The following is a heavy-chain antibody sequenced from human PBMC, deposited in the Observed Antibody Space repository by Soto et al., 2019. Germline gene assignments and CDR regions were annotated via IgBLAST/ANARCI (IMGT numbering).Heavy chain of an antibody. V-gene: IGHV4-59*01. CDR1: GGSISSYY. CDR2: IYYSGST. J-gene: IGHJ3*02. CDR3: ARDRLNAFDI. Sequence: SETLSLTCTVSGGSISSYYWSWIRQPPVKGLEWIGYIYYSGSTKYNPSLKSRVTISVDTSKNQFSLKLSSVTAADTAVYYCARDRLNAFDIWGQGTMVTVSS.